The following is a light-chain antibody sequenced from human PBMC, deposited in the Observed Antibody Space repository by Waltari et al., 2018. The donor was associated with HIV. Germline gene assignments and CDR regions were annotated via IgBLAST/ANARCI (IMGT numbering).Light chain of an antibody. CDR1: ISTIGQNT. Sequence: QPMLTQPPSASGIPGQRVTISCSGTISTIGQNTVNWNQQFPGTAPKLLIYNNNHRPSGVPDRFSGSKSGSSASLAIRGLQSEDEADYYCASWDDRLSGQGVFGGGTRLTVL. CDR2: NNN. V-gene: IGLV1-44*01. J-gene: IGLJ3*02. CDR3: ASWDDRLSGQGV.